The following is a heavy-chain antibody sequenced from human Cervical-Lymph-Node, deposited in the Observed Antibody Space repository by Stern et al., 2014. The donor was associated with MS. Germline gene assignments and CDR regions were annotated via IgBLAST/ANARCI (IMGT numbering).Heavy chain of an antibody. D-gene: IGHD5-18*01. CDR2: TSSDGATR. Sequence: VQLEESGGGVVQPGTSLRLSCTGSRFTFRSYGIHWVRQAPGQGLEWVSVTSSDGATRQYADSVKGRFTISRSNSKNTVYLHLNSLRPEDTGVYHCAKDRRGGYNYLYGMDVWGQGTTVTVS. CDR1: RFTFRSYG. J-gene: IGHJ6*02. V-gene: IGHV3-30*18. CDR3: AKDRRGGYNYLYGMDV.